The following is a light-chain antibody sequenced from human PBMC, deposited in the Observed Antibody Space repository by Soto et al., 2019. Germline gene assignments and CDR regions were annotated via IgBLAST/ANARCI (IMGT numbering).Light chain of an antibody. J-gene: IGKJ2*01. CDR3: EQYHNWPPYT. V-gene: IGKV3-15*01. Sequence: EIVMTQSPATLSVSPGERATLSCRASQSVSTNLAWYQQKPGQAPRLLMYGASTRATGIPARFSGSGSGTEFTLTISSPQSEDFAVYYCEQYHNWPPYTFGQGTKLEIK. CDR2: GAS. CDR1: QSVSTN.